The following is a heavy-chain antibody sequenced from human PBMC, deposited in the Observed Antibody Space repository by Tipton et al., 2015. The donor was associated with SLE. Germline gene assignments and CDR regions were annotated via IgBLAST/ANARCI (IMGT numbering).Heavy chain of an antibody. V-gene: IGHV1-69*01. CDR1: GGTFNTYN. D-gene: IGHD3-10*01. CDR3: ARDKVVWFREQEGMDV. J-gene: IGHJ6*02. Sequence: QSGAEVKKPGSSVKISCKASGGTFNTYNINWVRQAPGQGLEWMGGIIPISGSTDYAQNFQGKVTITADESTNTVYIELSSLTSEDTAVYYCARDKVVWFREQEGMDVWGLGTTVTVSS. CDR2: IIPISGST.